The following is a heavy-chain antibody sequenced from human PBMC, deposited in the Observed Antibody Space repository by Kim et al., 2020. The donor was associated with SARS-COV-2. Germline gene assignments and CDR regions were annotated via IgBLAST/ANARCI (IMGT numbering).Heavy chain of an antibody. V-gene: IGHV1-69*04. J-gene: IGHJ6*02. Sequence: YSQKFQGSVTIPADKSTSTAYMELSSLRSEDTAVYYCARDGWTTYGMDVWGQGTTVTVSS. CDR3: ARDGWTTYGMDV. D-gene: IGHD4-17*01.